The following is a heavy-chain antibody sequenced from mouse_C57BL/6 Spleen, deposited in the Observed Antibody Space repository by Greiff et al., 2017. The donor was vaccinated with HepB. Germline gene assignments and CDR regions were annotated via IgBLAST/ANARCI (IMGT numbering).Heavy chain of an antibody. V-gene: IGHV1-82*01. CDR1: GYAFSSSW. CDR2: IYPGDGDT. J-gene: IGHJ3*01. Sequence: LQESGPELVKPGASVKISCKASGYAFSSSWMNWVKQRPGKGLEWIGRIYPGDGDTNYNGKFKGKATLTADKSSSTAYMQLSSLTSEDSAVYFCARSGALEGFAYWGQGTLVTVSA. D-gene: IGHD3-1*01. CDR3: ARSGALEGFAY.